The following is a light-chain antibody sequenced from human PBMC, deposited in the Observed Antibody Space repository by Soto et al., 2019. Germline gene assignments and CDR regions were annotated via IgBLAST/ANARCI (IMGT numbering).Light chain of an antibody. CDR1: SSDVGAYNY. J-gene: IGLJ2*01. Sequence: QSALTQPASVSGSPGQSITISCTGTSSDVGAYNYVSWYQQHPGKAPKLMIYEVSNRPSGVSDRFSGSESGNTASLTISGLQAEDEADYCCSSYTRSSTVVFGGGTKLTVL. CDR3: SSYTRSSTVV. CDR2: EVS. V-gene: IGLV2-14*01.